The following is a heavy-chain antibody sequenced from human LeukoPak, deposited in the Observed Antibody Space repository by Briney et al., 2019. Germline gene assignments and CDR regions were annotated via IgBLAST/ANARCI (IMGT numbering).Heavy chain of an antibody. CDR2: IYSGGST. J-gene: IGHJ6*03. D-gene: IGHD3-10*01. V-gene: IGHV3-66*02. CDR1: GFTVSSNY. CDR3: ARSGRGVDSFYFYMDV. Sequence: GGSLRLSCAASGFTVSSNYMSWVRQAPGKGLEWVSVIYSGGSTYYADSVKGRFTISRDNSKNTLYLQMNSLRAEDTAVYYCARSGRGVDSFYFYMDVWGKGTTVTVPS.